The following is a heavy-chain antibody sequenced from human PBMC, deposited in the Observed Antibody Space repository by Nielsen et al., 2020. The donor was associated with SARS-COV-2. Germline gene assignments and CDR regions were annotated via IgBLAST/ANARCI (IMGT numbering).Heavy chain of an antibody. CDR2: ISWNSGST. CDR3: AKDAAYGDYVYFDY. Sequence: GGSLRLSCAASGFTFDDYAMHWVRQAPGKGLEWVSGISWNSGSTYYADSVKGRFTISRDNSKNTLYLQMNSLRAEDTAVYYCAKDAAYGDYVYFDYWGQGTLVTVSS. V-gene: IGHV3-23*01. CDR1: GFTFDDYA. D-gene: IGHD4-17*01. J-gene: IGHJ4*02.